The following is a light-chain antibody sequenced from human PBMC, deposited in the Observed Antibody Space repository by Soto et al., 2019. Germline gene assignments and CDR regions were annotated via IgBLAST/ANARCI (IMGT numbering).Light chain of an antibody. J-gene: IGKJ4*01. CDR3: QQYTNWLMLS. CDR1: QSVAND. CDR2: RAS. V-gene: IGKV3-15*01. Sequence: EIVMKHSPATLSVSTGERATLSCRASQSVANDLAWYQHKPGQAPRLLIFRASSRATGVPARFSASGSGTEFSLTIISLQSEDFAIYYCQQYTNWLMLSFCGGTKVDIK.